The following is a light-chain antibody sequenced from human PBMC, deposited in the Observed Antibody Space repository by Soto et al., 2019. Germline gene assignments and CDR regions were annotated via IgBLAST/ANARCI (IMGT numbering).Light chain of an antibody. CDR1: QDIGSW. CDR3: QQGGSFPIT. J-gene: IGKJ5*01. CDR2: GAS. V-gene: IGKV1-12*01. Sequence: DIQMTQSPSSVSASVGDRVTITCRASQDIGSWLAWYQQKPGKAPDLLIYGASSLQSGVPSRFYGSGSGIDFTLTISSLQPEDFATYYCQQGGSFPITFGQGTRLETK.